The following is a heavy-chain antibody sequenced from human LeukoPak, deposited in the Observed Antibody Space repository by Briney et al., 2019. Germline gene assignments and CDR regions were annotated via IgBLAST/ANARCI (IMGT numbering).Heavy chain of an antibody. V-gene: IGHV1-2*02. Sequence: ASVKVSCKASGYTFTGYYMHWVRQAPGQGLEWMGWINPNSGGTNYAQKFQGRVTMTRDTSISTAYMELSRLRSDDTAVYYCARAFHGSGVRGYWGQGTLVTVSS. CDR3: ARAFHGSGVRGY. CDR1: GYTFTGYY. CDR2: INPNSGGT. D-gene: IGHD3-10*01. J-gene: IGHJ4*02.